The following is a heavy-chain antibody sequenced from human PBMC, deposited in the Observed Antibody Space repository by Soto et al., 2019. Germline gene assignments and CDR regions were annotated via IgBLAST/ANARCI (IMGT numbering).Heavy chain of an antibody. D-gene: IGHD3-10*01. Sequence: EVQLVESGGGLVKPGGSLRLSCAASGFTFSSYSMNWVRQAPGTGLEWVSSISSSSSYIYYADSVKGRFTISTDNATNSPYLQMNSLRAEDTAVYYCARDTYYYGSGSYGPWGQGTLVTVSS. J-gene: IGHJ5*02. CDR2: ISSSSSYI. CDR1: GFTFSSYS. CDR3: ARDTYYYGSGSYGP. V-gene: IGHV3-21*01.